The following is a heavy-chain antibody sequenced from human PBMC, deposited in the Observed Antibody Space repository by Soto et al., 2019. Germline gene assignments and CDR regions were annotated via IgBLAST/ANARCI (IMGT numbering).Heavy chain of an antibody. Sequence: QVQLVQSGAEVKKPGASVKVSCKASGYTFTSYGISWVRQAPGQGLEWMGGIIPIFGTANYAQKFQGRVTITADESTSTAYMELSSLRSEDTAVYYCARTQGTRHFDYWGQGTLVTVSS. CDR1: GYTFTSYG. CDR3: ARTQGTRHFDY. V-gene: IGHV1-69*13. J-gene: IGHJ4*02. CDR2: IIPIFGTA.